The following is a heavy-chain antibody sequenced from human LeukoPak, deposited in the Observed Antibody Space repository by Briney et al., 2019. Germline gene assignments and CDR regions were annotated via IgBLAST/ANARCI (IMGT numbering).Heavy chain of an antibody. CDR2: IYYNGST. J-gene: IGHJ4*02. D-gene: IGHD3-22*01. V-gene: IGHV4-59*01. CDR3: AGGYYYDRKGFLLDF. CDR1: GGSFSGYY. Sequence: SETLSLTCAVYGGSFSGYYWSWIRQTPGKGLEWIGYIYYNGSTNYNPSLGSRATISVDTSKSRFSLKLSTVTAADSAVYYCAGGYYYDRKGFLLDFWGQGTLVTVSS.